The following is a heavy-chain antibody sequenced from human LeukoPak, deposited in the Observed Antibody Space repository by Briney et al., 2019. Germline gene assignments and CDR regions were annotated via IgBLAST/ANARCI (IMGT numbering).Heavy chain of an antibody. Sequence: GRSLRLSCAASGFTFSSYTMNWVRQAPGKGLEWVSSISSSSTYIYYADSVKGRFTISRDNAKNSLYLQMNSLRAEDTAVYYCARGGGYCGGDCYGIDYWGQGTLVTASS. V-gene: IGHV3-21*01. CDR1: GFTFSSYT. CDR2: ISSSSTYI. D-gene: IGHD2-21*01. CDR3: ARGGGYCGGDCYGIDY. J-gene: IGHJ4*02.